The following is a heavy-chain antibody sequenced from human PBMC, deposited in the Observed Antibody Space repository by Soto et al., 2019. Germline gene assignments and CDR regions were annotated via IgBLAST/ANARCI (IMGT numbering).Heavy chain of an antibody. D-gene: IGHD2-15*01. CDR3: ARGYCSGGSCQTVHFDY. CDR2: INHSGST. V-gene: IGHV4-34*01. Sequence: SETLSLTCAVYGGSFSGYYWSWIRQPPGKGLEWIGEINHSGSTNYNPSLKSRVTISVDTSKNQFSLKLSSVTAADTAVYYCARGYCSGGSCQTVHFDYWGQGTLVTVSS. J-gene: IGHJ4*02. CDR1: GGSFSGYY.